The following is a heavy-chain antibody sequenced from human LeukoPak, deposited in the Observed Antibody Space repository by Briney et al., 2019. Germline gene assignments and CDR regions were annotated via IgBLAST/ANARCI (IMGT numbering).Heavy chain of an antibody. CDR2: IYKSGST. Sequence: SGTLSLTCTVSGGSITSYYWSWIRQSPGKGLEWIGYIYKSGSTNYNPSLKSRVTISEDTSKNQFSLKLSSVTAADTAVYYCARSSIAAPPDYWGQGTLVTVSS. CDR3: ARSSIAAPPDY. V-gene: IGHV4-59*01. J-gene: IGHJ4*02. CDR1: GGSITSYY. D-gene: IGHD6-6*01.